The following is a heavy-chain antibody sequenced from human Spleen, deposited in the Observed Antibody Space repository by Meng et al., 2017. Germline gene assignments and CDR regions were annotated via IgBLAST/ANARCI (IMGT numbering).Heavy chain of an antibody. V-gene: IGHV4-39*07. J-gene: IGHJ4*02. CDR1: GGSISGSTYY. CDR2: IYYTGSS. Sequence: SETLSLTCTVSGGSISGSTYYWGWIRQPPGKGLEWLGTIYYTGSSYSNPSLKSRVSISVDTSKNQFSLKLSSVTAADTAVYYCARDVREGNSGYVTHSDKWGQGTLVTVSS. D-gene: IGHD5-12*01. CDR3: ARDVREGNSGYVTHSDK.